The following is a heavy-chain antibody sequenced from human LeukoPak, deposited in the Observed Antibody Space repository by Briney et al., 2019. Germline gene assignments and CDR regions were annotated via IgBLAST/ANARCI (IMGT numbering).Heavy chain of an antibody. CDR1: GFPFSSYA. J-gene: IGHJ4*02. CDR3: ARMGDAFDY. V-gene: IGHV3-23*01. D-gene: IGHD3-16*01. Sequence: GGSLRLSCAVSGFPFSSYAMSWVRQAPGKGLEWVSVISGSGSNTYYSDSVKGRFTISRDNSKNTVYLQMNSLRVEDTALYYCARMGDAFDYWGQGTLVIVSS. CDR2: ISGSGSNT.